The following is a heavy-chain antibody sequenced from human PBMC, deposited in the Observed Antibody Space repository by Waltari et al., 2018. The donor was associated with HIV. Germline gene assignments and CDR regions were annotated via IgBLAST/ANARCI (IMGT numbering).Heavy chain of an antibody. CDR3: AREYCSSTSCSPNGRLGAFDI. CDR2: IYTSGST. J-gene: IGHJ3*02. CDR1: GGSIRSYS. V-gene: IGHV4-4*07. D-gene: IGHD2-2*01. Sequence: QVQLQESGPGLVKASETLSLTCTGSGGSIRSYSWRWIRQPAAQGLGWIGRIYTSGSTNYNSSLKSRVTMSIDTSKNQFFLKLSSVTAADTAVYYCAREYCSSTSCSPNGRLGAFDIWGQGTMVTVSS.